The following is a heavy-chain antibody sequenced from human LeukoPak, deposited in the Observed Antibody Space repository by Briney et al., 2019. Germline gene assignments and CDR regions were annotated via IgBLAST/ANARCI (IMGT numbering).Heavy chain of an antibody. J-gene: IGHJ4*02. D-gene: IGHD3-22*01. CDR3: ARDHSSGYISLDC. V-gene: IGHV3-20*04. CDR2: INWSGGST. CDR1: GFTFDDYG. Sequence: GGSLRLSCAASGFTFDDYGLSWVRQAPGKGLEWVSGINWSGGSTGYVDSVKGRFTISRDNAKDSLYLQMNSLRAEDTAVYYCARDHSSGYISLDCWGQGTLVTVSS.